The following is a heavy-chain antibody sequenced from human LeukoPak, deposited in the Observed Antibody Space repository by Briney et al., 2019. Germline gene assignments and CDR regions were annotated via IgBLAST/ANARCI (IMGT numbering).Heavy chain of an antibody. D-gene: IGHD4-17*01. CDR3: ARGDTGDYGLDY. V-gene: IGHV4-30-4*07. CDR1: GGSISSGGYS. Sequence: PSETLSLTCAVSGGSISSGGYSWSWIRQPPGQGLEWIGYIYYTGSTSYNPSLKSRVTISLDTSKNQFSLKLSSVTAADTAVYYCARGDTGDYGLDYWGQGTLVTVSS. CDR2: IYYTGST. J-gene: IGHJ4*02.